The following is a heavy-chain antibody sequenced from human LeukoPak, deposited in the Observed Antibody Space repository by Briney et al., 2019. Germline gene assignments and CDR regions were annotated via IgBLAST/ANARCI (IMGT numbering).Heavy chain of an antibody. CDR1: GFTFSSHW. D-gene: IGHD1-26*01. V-gene: IGHV3-74*01. CDR2: ISTDGSTT. CDR3: AKKGATTGDFDY. Sequence: GGSLRLSCAASGFTFSSHWMHWVRQAPGKGLVWVSRISTDGSTTTYADSVKGRFTISRDNSKNTLYLQMNSLRAEDTAVYYCAKKGATTGDFDYWGQGTLVTVSS. J-gene: IGHJ4*02.